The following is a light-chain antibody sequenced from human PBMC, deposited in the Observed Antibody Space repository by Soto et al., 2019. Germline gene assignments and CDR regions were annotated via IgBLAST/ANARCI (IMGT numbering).Light chain of an antibody. CDR3: QQYGVSPT. V-gene: IGKV3-20*01. J-gene: IGKJ4*01. CDR1: QTISNTF. CDR2: GAS. Sequence: EIVLTQSPGTLSLSPGGRAALSSRASQTISNTFLAWYQQRPGQAPRLLIYGASGRAAGIPDRFSGSGSGTDFTLSISRLEPEDFAVYYCQQYGVSPTFGGGTKVDIK.